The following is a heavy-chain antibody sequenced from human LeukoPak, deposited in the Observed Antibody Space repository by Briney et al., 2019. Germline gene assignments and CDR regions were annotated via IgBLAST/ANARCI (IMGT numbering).Heavy chain of an antibody. Sequence: ASVKVSCKASGGTFSSYAISWVRQAPGQGLEWMGGIIPIFGTANYAQKFQGRVTITADESTSTAYMELSSLRSEDTAVYYCARDRGIVVVIATGDAFDIWGQGTMVTVSS. V-gene: IGHV1-69*13. CDR3: ARDRGIVVVIATGDAFDI. J-gene: IGHJ3*02. D-gene: IGHD3-22*01. CDR2: IIPIFGTA. CDR1: GGTFSSYA.